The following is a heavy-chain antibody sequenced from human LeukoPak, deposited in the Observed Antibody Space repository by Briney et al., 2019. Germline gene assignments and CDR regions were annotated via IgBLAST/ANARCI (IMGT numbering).Heavy chain of an antibody. CDR2: MYGDMSDI. V-gene: IGHV3-74*01. Sequence: PGGSLRLSCAASGFTFSSYAMSWVRQAPGKGLVWVSRMYGDMSDISYADSVKGRFTISRDNAKNTVYLQMNSLRGEDTAVYYCARDLGLRGSKWGQGTLVTVSS. J-gene: IGHJ4*02. D-gene: IGHD4-23*01. CDR3: ARDLGLRGSK. CDR1: GFTFSSYA.